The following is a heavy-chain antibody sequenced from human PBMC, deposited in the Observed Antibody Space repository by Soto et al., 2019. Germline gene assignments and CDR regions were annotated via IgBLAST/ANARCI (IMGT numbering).Heavy chain of an antibody. Sequence: QVQLVESGGGVVQPGRSLRLSCAASGFTFSSYGMHWVRQAPGKGLEWVAVIWYDGSNKYYADSVKGRFTISRDNSKNTLYLQRNSLRAEDTAVYYCARDGLRIWFGEFLDYWGQGTLVTVSS. V-gene: IGHV3-33*01. CDR3: ARDGLRIWFGEFLDY. D-gene: IGHD3-10*01. J-gene: IGHJ4*02. CDR1: GFTFSSYG. CDR2: IWYDGSNK.